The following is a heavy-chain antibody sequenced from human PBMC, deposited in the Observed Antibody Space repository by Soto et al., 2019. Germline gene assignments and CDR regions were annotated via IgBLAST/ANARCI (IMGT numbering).Heavy chain of an antibody. Sequence: SETLSLTCTVSGGSTSSYYWSWIRQPPGKGLEWIGYIYYSGSTNYNPSLKSRVTISVDTSKNQFSLKLSSVTAADTAVYYCARRYSSSFDFWGQGTLVTVSS. CDR3: ARRYSSSFDF. D-gene: IGHD6-13*01. CDR2: IYYSGST. CDR1: GGSTSSYY. V-gene: IGHV4-59*08. J-gene: IGHJ4*02.